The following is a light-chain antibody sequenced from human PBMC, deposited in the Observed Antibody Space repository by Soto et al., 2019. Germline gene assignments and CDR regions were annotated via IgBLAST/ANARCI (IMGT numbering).Light chain of an antibody. V-gene: IGKV3-20*01. CDR3: QQYGVTPPNT. Sequence: EIVLTQSPGTLSLSPAERATLSCRASQIVSSTYLAWFQQKAGQAPRLLIYGASTRATGIPDRFSGSGSGTDFTLTISGLEPEDFALYYCQQYGVTPPNTFGGGTKVDNK. J-gene: IGKJ4*01. CDR2: GAS. CDR1: QIVSSTY.